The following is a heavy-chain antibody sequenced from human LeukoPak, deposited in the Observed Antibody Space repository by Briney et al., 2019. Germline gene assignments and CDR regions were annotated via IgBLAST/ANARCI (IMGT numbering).Heavy chain of an antibody. CDR1: GFTFSSYS. V-gene: IGHV3-21*01. CDR3: ATYGSGSYYYFDY. CDR2: ISSSSTYI. D-gene: IGHD3-10*01. Sequence: PGGSLRLFCAASGFTFSSYSMNWVRQAPGKGLEWFSSISSSSTYIYYADSVKGRFTISRDNAKNSLYLQMNSQRAEDTAVYYCATYGSGSYYYFDYWGQGTLVTVSS. J-gene: IGHJ4*02.